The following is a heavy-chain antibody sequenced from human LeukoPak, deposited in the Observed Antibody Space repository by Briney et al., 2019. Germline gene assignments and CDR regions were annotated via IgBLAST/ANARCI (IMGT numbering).Heavy chain of an antibody. D-gene: IGHD5-12*01. CDR2: IYSGGDT. V-gene: IGHV3-53*01. J-gene: IGHJ4*02. CDR1: GFTVSSNY. CDR3: ARASGYSGYDPFDY. Sequence: GGSLRLSSAASGFTVSSNYMSWVRQAPGKGLEWVSVIYSGGDTYYADSVKGRFTISRDNSKNTLYLQMNTLRAEDTAVYYCARASGYSGYDPFDYWGQGTLVTVSS.